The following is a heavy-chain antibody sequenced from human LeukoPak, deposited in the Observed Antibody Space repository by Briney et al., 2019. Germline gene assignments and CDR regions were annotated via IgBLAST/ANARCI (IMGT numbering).Heavy chain of an antibody. CDR3: ARAPHGSGCDF. Sequence: SQTLSLTCAISGDSVSSNSATWIWIRQSPSRGLEWLGRTYYRSKWYNDYGLSVKSRVTVNPDTSKNQFSLQLNSVTPEDTAVYYCARAPHGSGCDFWSQGTLVTVSS. J-gene: IGHJ4*02. CDR2: TYYRSKWYN. D-gene: IGHD6-19*01. V-gene: IGHV6-1*01. CDR1: GDSVSSNSAT.